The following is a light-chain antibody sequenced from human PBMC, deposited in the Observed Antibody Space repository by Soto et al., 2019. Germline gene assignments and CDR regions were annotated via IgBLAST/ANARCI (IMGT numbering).Light chain of an antibody. CDR1: QSVGSY. CDR3: QQRSDWPLT. Sequence: IVLTQSPGTLSLSPGEGATLSCRASQSVGSYLAWYQQKPGQAPRLLIYDASNRATGIPARFSGSGCGTDFTLTISSLEPEDFAVYYCQQRSDWPLTFGGGTKVEIK. CDR2: DAS. J-gene: IGKJ4*01. V-gene: IGKV3-11*01.